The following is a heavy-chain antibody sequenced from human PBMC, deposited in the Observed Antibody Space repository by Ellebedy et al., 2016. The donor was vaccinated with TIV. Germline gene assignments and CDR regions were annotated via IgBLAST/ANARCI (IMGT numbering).Heavy chain of an antibody. D-gene: IGHD2-15*01. CDR3: AKKDCSGGSCYSYYYYYMDV. V-gene: IGHV3-7*01. Sequence: GESLKISXAASGFTFSSYWMSWVRQAPGKGLEWVANIKQDGSEKYYVDSVKGRFTISRDNAKNSLYLQMNSLRAEDTAVYYCAKKDCSGGSCYSYYYYYMDVWGKGTTVTVSS. CDR1: GFTFSSYW. CDR2: IKQDGSEK. J-gene: IGHJ6*03.